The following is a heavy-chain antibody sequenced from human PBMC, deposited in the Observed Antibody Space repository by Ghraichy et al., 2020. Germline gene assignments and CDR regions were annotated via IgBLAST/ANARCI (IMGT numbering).Heavy chain of an antibody. D-gene: IGHD5-18*01. CDR2: INPNSGST. CDR1: GDTYSASD. J-gene: IGHJ4*02. CDR3: ARSAVETAMVIDY. Sequence: ASVKVSCQSSGDTYSASDIHWVREARGQGLEWMGWINPNSGSTNYAENFQGRVTMTRDTSISTDYMELSRLRSDDTAVYYCARSAVETAMVIDYWGQGTLVTVSS. V-gene: IGHV1-2*02.